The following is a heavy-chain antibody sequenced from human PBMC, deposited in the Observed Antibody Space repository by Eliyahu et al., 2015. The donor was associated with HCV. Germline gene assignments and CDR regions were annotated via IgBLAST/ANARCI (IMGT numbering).Heavy chain of an antibody. CDR1: GFTFSSYA. CDR2: ISSSGNYI. CDR3: ARSDGIDY. J-gene: IGHJ4*02. V-gene: IGHV3-21*01. Sequence: GFTFSSYAMNWVRQAPGKGLDWVSSISSSGNYIYYADSVRGRFTISRDNADNSVFLQMNSLRAEDTAVYYCARSDGIDYWGQGTLVTVSS.